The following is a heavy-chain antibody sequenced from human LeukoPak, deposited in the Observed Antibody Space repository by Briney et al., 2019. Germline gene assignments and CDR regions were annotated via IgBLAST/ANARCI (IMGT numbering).Heavy chain of an antibody. V-gene: IGHV3-7*03. CDR3: ARGAVPTLLRYFDWSLYYYGMDV. J-gene: IGHJ6*02. CDR1: GFTFSSYW. Sequence: GGSLRLSCAASGFTFSSYWMSWVRQAPGKGLEWVANIKQDGSEKYYVDSVKGRFTISRDNAKNSLYLQMNSLRAEDTAVYYCARGAVPTLLRYFDWSLYYYGMDVWGQGTTVTVSS. CDR2: IKQDGSEK. D-gene: IGHD3-9*01.